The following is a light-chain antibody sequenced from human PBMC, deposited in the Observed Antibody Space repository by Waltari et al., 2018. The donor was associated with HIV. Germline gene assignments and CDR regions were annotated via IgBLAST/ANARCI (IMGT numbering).Light chain of an antibody. J-gene: IGLJ1*01. V-gene: IGLV2-11*01. CDR1: SSYVDTF. Sequence: QSALTQPHSVSGSPGQSLTISCAGTSSYVDTFVSWYQQHPDKAPQVSIYDVNNRPSGVPDRFAGSKSGNTAFLTISGLQAEDEAEYHCCSHAGNFIFAFGTGTKVTVL. CDR2: DVN. CDR3: CSHAGNFIFA.